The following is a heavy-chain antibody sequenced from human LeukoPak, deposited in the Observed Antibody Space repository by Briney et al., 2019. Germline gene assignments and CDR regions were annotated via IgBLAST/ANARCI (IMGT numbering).Heavy chain of an antibody. J-gene: IGHJ4*02. Sequence: PGGSLGLSCAVSGFTLSTYTMNWVRQAPGKGLEWISYIDSSSGAIYSADSVKGRFTISRDIAKNSLYLQMNSLRADDTAVYYCASWAGAAAGFSGPLDYWGQGTLVTVSS. CDR2: IDSSSGAI. V-gene: IGHV3-48*01. CDR1: GFTLSTYT. CDR3: ASWAGAAAGFSGPLDY. D-gene: IGHD6-13*01.